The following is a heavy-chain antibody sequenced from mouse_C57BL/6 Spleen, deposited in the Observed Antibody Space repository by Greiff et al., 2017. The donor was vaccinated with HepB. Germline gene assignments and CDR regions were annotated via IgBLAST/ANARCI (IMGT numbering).Heavy chain of an antibody. V-gene: IGHV5-17*01. CDR3: ARGVVYYDFLFDY. J-gene: IGHJ2*01. D-gene: IGHD2-4*01. Sequence: EVQLVESGGGLVKPGGSLKLSCAASGFTFSDYGMHWVRQAPEKGLEWVAYISSGSSTIYYADKVKGRFTISRDNAKNTLFLQMTSLRSEDTAMYYCARGVVYYDFLFDYWGQGTTLTVSS. CDR1: GFTFSDYG. CDR2: ISSGSSTI.